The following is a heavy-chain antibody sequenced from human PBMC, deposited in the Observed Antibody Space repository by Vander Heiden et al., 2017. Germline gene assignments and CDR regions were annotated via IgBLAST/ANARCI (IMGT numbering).Heavy chain of an antibody. J-gene: IGHJ4*02. CDR1: AYSFTNYA. CDR2: ISTDNGNT. CDR3: ARGYRGGYSYGSPPDY. D-gene: IGHD5-18*01. Sequence: QVQLVQSGAEVKKPGAPVKVFCKVSAYSFTNYAIGWVRQATGQGLEWVGWISTDNGNTNYAKRVQGRVTMTIDTTTKTAYMELRSLRSDDTAVYYCARGYRGGYSYGSPPDYWGQGTLVSVSP. V-gene: IGHV1-18*01.